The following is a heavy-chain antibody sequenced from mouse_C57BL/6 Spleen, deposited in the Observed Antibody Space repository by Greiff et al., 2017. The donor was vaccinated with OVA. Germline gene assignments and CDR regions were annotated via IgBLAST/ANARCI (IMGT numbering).Heavy chain of an antibody. J-gene: IGHJ2*01. CDR2: ISSGGDYI. V-gene: IGHV5-9-1*02. D-gene: IGHD2-3*01. Sequence: EVMLVESGAGLVKPGGSLKLSCAASGFTFSRYAMSWVRQPPEKRLAWVAYISSGGDYIYYADTVKGRFTISRDKARNTLDLQMSSLKSEDTAMYYCTRGGIYDGYLCDYWGQGTTRTGSS. CDR3: TRGGIYDGYLCDY. CDR1: GFTFSRYA.